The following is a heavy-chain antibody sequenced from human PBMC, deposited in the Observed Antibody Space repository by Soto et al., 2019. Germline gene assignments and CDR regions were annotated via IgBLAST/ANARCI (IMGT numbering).Heavy chain of an antibody. V-gene: IGHV4-30-4*01. J-gene: IGHJ6*02. CDR2: IYYSGST. Sequence: QVQLQESGPGLVKPSQTLSLTCTVSGGSISSGDYYWSWIRQPPGKGLEWIGYIYYSGSTYYNPSLKIRVTISVDTSKNQFSLKLSSVTAADTAVYYCASLSMVRGVLYGMDVWGQGTTVTVSS. D-gene: IGHD3-10*01. CDR1: GGSISSGDYY. CDR3: ASLSMVRGVLYGMDV.